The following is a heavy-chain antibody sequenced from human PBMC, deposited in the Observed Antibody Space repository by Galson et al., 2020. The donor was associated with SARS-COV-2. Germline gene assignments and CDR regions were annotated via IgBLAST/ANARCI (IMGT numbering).Heavy chain of an antibody. D-gene: IGHD5-12*01. Sequence: SETLSLTCAVYGGSFSGYYWSWIRQPPGKGLEWIGEINHSGSTNYNPSLKSRVTISVDTSKNQFSLKLSSVTAADTAVYYCARGQQGRYSGYDWYYYYYYMDVWGKGTTVTVSS. CDR2: INHSGST. V-gene: IGHV4-34*01. J-gene: IGHJ6*03. CDR1: GGSFSGYY. CDR3: ARGQQGRYSGYDWYYYYYYMDV.